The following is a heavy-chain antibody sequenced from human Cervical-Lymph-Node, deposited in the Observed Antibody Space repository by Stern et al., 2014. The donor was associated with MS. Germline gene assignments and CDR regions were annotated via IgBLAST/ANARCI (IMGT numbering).Heavy chain of an antibody. J-gene: IGHJ3*02. Sequence: VHLVESGAEVKKPGSSVKVSCKASGGSFSSYAFSWVRQAPGQGLEWMGGIIPIIATENYAQKYQGRVTITADDSIKTVYMEMSSLRSEDTAVYYCARDQRHYGSGHFAFDIWGQGTMVTVSS. V-gene: IGHV1-69*01. CDR2: IIPIIATE. D-gene: IGHD3-10*01. CDR1: GGSFSSYA. CDR3: ARDQRHYGSGHFAFDI.